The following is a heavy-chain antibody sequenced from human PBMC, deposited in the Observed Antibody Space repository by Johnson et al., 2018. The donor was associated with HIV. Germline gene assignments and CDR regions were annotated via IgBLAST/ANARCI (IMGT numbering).Heavy chain of an antibody. J-gene: IGHJ3*02. CDR1: GFTFSSYW. D-gene: IGHD3-22*01. Sequence: VQLVESGGGVVQPGMPLRLSCAASGFTFSSYWMSWVRQAPGKGLEWVANIKQDGSEKYYVDSVKGRFTISRDNAKKSLYLQMNSLRAEDTALYYCATHYYDSINAFDIWGQGTMVTVSS. CDR2: IKQDGSEK. V-gene: IGHV3-7*03. CDR3: ATHYYDSINAFDI.